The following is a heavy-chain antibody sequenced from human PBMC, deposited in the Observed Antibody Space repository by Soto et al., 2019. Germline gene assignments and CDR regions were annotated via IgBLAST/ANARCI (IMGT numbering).Heavy chain of an antibody. Sequence: EVQLVESGGGLVQPGGSLRLSCAASGFTFSSYSMNWVRQAPGKGLEWVSYISSSSSTIYYADSVKGRFTISRHNAKNSIYLQMNSLRAEDTAVYYGARDFWSTVRDGYKYNCFDPWGQGTLVHVSP. J-gene: IGHJ5*02. V-gene: IGHV3-48*01. CDR1: GFTFSSYS. CDR2: ISSSSSTI. D-gene: IGHD3-3*01. CDR3: ARDFWSTVRDGYKYNCFDP.